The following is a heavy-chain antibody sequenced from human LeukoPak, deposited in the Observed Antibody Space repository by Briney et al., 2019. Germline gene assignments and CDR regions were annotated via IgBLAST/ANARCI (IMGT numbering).Heavy chain of an antibody. CDR3: AREGPDGSYWAGY. CDR2: IYYSGST. J-gene: IGHJ4*02. CDR1: GGSISSSSYY. D-gene: IGHD1-26*01. Sequence: PSETLSLTCTVSGGSISSSSYYWGWIRQPPGKGLEWIGSIYYSGSTYYNPSLKSRVTISVDTSKNQFSLKLSSVTAADTAVYYCAREGPDGSYWAGYWGQGTLVTVSS. V-gene: IGHV4-39*02.